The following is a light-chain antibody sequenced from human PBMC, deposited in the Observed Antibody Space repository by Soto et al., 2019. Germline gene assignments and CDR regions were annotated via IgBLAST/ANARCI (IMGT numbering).Light chain of an antibody. J-gene: IGLJ1*01. CDR1: SSDVGSYNL. Sequence: QSDLTQPASVSGSPGQSITISCTGTSSDVGSYNLVSWYQHHPGKAPKLMIYEVSKRPSGVSNRFSGSKSGNTASLTISGLQAEDEADYYCCSYAGSSTLVFGTGTKLTVL. CDR2: EVS. V-gene: IGLV2-23*02. CDR3: CSYAGSSTLV.